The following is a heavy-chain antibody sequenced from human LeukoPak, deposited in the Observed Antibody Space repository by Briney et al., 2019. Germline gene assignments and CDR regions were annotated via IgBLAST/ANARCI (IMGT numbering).Heavy chain of an antibody. CDR1: GGSISSYY. Sequence: PSETLSLTCTVSGGSISSYYWSWIRQPPGKGLEWIGYIYYSGSTNYNPSLKSRVTISVDTSKNQFSLKLSSVTAADTAVYYCARRAGSSWTLFDYWGQGTLVTVSS. D-gene: IGHD6-13*01. J-gene: IGHJ4*02. CDR3: ARRAGSSWTLFDY. CDR2: IYYSGST. V-gene: IGHV4-59*08.